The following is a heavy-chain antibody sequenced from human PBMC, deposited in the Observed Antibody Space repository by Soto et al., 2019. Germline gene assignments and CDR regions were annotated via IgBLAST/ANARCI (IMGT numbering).Heavy chain of an antibody. V-gene: IGHV4-4*02. Sequence: QVQLQESGPGLVKPSGTLSLTCAVSGGSISSSNWWSWVRQPPGKGLEWIGEIYHSGSTNYNPSLKSRVTISVDKSNNKFSLKLSSVTAAAAAVYYCARDFSSGWSNWYFDLWGRGTLVTVSS. CDR2: IYHSGST. J-gene: IGHJ2*01. CDR1: GGSISSSNW. D-gene: IGHD6-19*01. CDR3: ARDFSSGWSNWYFDL.